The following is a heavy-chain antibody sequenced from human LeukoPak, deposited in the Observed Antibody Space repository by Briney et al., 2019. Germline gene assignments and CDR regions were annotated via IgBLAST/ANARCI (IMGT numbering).Heavy chain of an antibody. J-gene: IGHJ4*02. CDR2: IYYSGNT. V-gene: IGHV4-39*07. Sequence: SETLSLTCSVSGGSISSSGYYWGWIRQPPGKDLEWIGSIYYSGNTFYIPSLKSRLTISLDTSKNQFFLKLSSVTAADTAVYYCARDKGHFDVDYWGQGTLVTVSS. CDR3: ARDKGHFDVDY. D-gene: IGHD3-9*01. CDR1: GGSISSSGYY.